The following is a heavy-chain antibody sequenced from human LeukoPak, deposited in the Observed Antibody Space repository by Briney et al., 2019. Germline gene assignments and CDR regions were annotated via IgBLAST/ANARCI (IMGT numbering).Heavy chain of an antibody. V-gene: IGHV1-69*13. CDR1: GGTFSSYA. CDR3: ARDAAARIGAFDI. J-gene: IGHJ3*02. CDR2: IIPIFGTA. Sequence: ASVKVSCKASGGTFSSYAISWVRQAPGQGLEWMGGIIPIFGTANYAPKFQGRVTITADESTSTAYMELSSLRSEDTAVYYCARDAAARIGAFDIWGQGTMVTVSS. D-gene: IGHD6-13*01.